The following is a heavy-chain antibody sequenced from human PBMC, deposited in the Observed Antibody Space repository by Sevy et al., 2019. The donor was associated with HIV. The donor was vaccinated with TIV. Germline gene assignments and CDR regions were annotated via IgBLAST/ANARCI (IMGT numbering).Heavy chain of an antibody. CDR2: ISSSGSTI. CDR3: ARSTRPGAQYYYDSSGYHPEGY. D-gene: IGHD3-22*01. J-gene: IGHJ4*02. CDR1: GFTFSSYE. Sequence: GGSLRLSCAASGFTFSSYEMNWVRQAPGKGLEWVSYISSSGSTIYYADSVKGRFTISRDNAKNSLYLQMNSLRAEDTAVYYWARSTRPGAQYYYDSSGYHPEGYWGQGTLVTVSS. V-gene: IGHV3-48*03.